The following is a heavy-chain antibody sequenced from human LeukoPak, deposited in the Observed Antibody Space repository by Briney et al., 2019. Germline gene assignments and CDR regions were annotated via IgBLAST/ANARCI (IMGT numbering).Heavy chain of an antibody. D-gene: IGHD3-22*01. CDR2: IHTSGST. V-gene: IGHV4-61*02. CDR3: ARVTGYMIEDYFDY. Sequence: ASETLSLTCTVSGGSISSGSYYWSWIRQPAGKGLEWIGRIHTSGSTNYNPSLKSRVTISVETSKNQFSLKLSSVTAADTAVYYCARVTGYMIEDYFDYWGQGTLVTVSS. CDR1: GGSISSGSYY. J-gene: IGHJ4*02.